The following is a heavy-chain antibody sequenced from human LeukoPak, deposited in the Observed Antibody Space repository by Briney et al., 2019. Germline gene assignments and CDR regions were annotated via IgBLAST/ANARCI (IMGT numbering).Heavy chain of an antibody. J-gene: IGHJ4*02. D-gene: IGHD2-15*01. CDR2: IYYSGST. CDR3: ARHGAATVIDY. CDR1: GGSISSYY. V-gene: IGHV4-59*05. Sequence: PSETLSLTCTVSGGSISSYYWSWIRQPPGKGLEWIGSIYYSGSTYYNPSLKSRVTISVDTSKNQFSLKLSSVTAADTAVYYCARHGAATVIDYWGQGTLVTVSS.